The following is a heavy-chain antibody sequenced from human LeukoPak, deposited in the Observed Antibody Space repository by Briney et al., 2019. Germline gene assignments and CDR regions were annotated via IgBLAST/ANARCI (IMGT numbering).Heavy chain of an antibody. D-gene: IGHD4-17*01. V-gene: IGHV3-7*01. CDR2: IKQDGSEK. Sequence: GGSLRLSCAASGFTFSSYLMSWVRQAPGKGLEWVANIKQDGSEKYYVDSVKGRFTISRDNAKNSLYLQMNSLRAEDTAVYYCARHEPHYGDPYFDYWGQGTLVTVSS. J-gene: IGHJ4*02. CDR3: ARHEPHYGDPYFDY. CDR1: GFTFSSYL.